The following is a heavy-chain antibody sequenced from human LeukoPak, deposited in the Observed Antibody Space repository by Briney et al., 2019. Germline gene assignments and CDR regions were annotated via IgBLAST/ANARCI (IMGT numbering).Heavy chain of an antibody. CDR3: ASDTSYSGSYVGY. D-gene: IGHD1-26*01. Sequence: ASVKVSCKASGYTFTSYAMNWVRQAPGQGLEWMGWINTNTENPTYAQGFTGRFVFSLDTSVSTAYLQISSLKAEDTAAYYCASDTSYSGSYVGYWGQGTLVTVSS. V-gene: IGHV7-4-1*02. CDR2: INTNTENP. J-gene: IGHJ4*02. CDR1: GYTFTSYA.